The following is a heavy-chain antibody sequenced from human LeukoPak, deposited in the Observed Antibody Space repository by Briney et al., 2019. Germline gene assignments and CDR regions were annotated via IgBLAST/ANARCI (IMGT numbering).Heavy chain of an antibody. CDR1: GFTFGVYA. CDR3: TTTAYGDNIDY. J-gene: IGHJ4*02. V-gene: IGHV3-49*03. CDR2: IRSKAYGGTT. Sequence: PGGSLRLSCTASGFTFGVYAMSWFRQAPGKGLEWVGFIRSKAYGGTTEYAASVKGRFTISRDDSKSIAYLQMNSLKTEDTAVYYCTTTAYGDNIDYWGQGTLVTVSS. D-gene: IGHD4-17*01.